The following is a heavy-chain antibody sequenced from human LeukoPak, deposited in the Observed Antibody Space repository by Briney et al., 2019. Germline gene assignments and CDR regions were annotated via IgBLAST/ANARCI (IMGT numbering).Heavy chain of an antibody. CDR1: GGSISSSSYY. Sequence: SGTLSLTCTVSGGSISSSSYYWGWIRQPPGKGLEWIGSIYYSGSTYYNPSLKSRVTISVDTSKNQFSLKLSSVTAADTAVYYCARDLETITGTIGYYYGLDVWGQGTTVTVSS. CDR2: IYYSGST. V-gene: IGHV4-39*02. CDR3: ARDLETITGTIGYYYGLDV. D-gene: IGHD1-7*01. J-gene: IGHJ6*01.